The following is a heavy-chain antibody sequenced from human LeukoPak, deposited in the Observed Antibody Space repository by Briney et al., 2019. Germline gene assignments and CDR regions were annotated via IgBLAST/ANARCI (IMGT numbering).Heavy chain of an antibody. V-gene: IGHV4-59*12. J-gene: IGHJ4*02. D-gene: IGHD3-22*01. Sequence: SETLSLTCALSGGSLSGYYWSWIRQFPGKGLEWIAYMSYIGSTNYNPSLRSRVTILIDTSKNQLSLTLTSVTAADTAVYYCASWSTSSYYVTRVDHWGQGTLVTVSS. CDR3: ASWSTSSYYVTRVDH. CDR1: GGSLSGYY. CDR2: MSYIGST.